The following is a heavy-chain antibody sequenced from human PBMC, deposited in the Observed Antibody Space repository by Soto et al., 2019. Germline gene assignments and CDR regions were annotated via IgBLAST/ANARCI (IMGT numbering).Heavy chain of an antibody. CDR3: ARVNGKDYRDYLSPYGAVDI. V-gene: IGHV4-61*01. CDR1: GGSVSSGSYY. CDR2: IYYSGST. D-gene: IGHD4-17*01. Sequence: QVQLQESGPGLVKPSETLSLTCTVSGGSVSSGSYYWSWIRQPPGKGLEWVGYIYYSGSTNYNPHLKSQATITLHTYNNQYSLKLRSGTVADTAVYYCARVNGKDYRDYLSPYGAVDIWGQGTIVT. J-gene: IGHJ3*02.